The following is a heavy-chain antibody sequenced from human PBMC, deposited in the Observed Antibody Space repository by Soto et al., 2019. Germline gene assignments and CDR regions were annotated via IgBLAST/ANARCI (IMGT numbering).Heavy chain of an antibody. CDR2: IIPILGIA. Sequence: ASVKVSCKASGGTFSSYTISWVRQAPGQGLEWMGRIIPILGIANYAQKFQGRVTITADKSTSTAYMELSSLRSEDTAVYYCAGLMAAAGTIDYYYYVDVWGKETRVTVSS. D-gene: IGHD6-13*01. CDR3: AGLMAAAGTIDYYYYVDV. J-gene: IGHJ6*03. CDR1: GGTFSSYT. V-gene: IGHV1-69*02.